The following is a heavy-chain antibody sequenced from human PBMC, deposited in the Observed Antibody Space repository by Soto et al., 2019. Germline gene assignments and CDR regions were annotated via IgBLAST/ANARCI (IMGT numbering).Heavy chain of an antibody. CDR3: ARDWSWQSL. J-gene: IGHJ4*02. CDR1: GFTFSCCG. D-gene: IGHD1-26*01. V-gene: IGHV3-48*02. Sequence: GGSLRLSCAASGFTFSCCGMNWVRQAPGKGLEWISSISNTGNTIYYADSVKGRFTISRDYAKNSLYLQMNSLRDEDTAVYYCARDWSWQSLWGQGTLVTV. CDR2: ISNTGNTI.